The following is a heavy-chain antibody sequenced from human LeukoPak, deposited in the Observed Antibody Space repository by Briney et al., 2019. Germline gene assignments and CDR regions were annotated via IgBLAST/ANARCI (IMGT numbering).Heavy chain of an antibody. J-gene: IGHJ4*02. Sequence: GGSLRLSCAASGFTFSSYGIHWVRQAPGKGLEWVAVIWYDGSNKYYADSVKGRFTISRDNSKNTLYLQMNSLRVEDTAVYYCARDEDHYFDYWGQGTLVTVSS. CDR3: ARDEDHYFDY. CDR1: GFTFSSYG. CDR2: IWYDGSNK. V-gene: IGHV3-33*01.